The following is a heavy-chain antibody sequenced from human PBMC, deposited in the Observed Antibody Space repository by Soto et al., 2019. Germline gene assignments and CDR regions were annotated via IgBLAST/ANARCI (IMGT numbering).Heavy chain of an antibody. J-gene: IGHJ4*02. Sequence: GGSLRLSCAASGFTFTNYAMSWVRQAPGKGLEWVSTISGSGSGATTYYPSYASSVNGRVTISRDNSKNTVSLEMNSLRAEDTAVYYCAKDSLSYAWRPSSGDWGQGTLVTVSS. CDR1: GFTFTNYA. D-gene: IGHD3-10*01. CDR3: AKDSLSYAWRPSSGD. V-gene: IGHV3-23*01. CDR2: ISGSGSGATT.